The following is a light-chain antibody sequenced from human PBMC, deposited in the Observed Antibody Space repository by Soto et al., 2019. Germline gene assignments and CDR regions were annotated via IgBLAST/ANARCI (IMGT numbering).Light chain of an antibody. CDR1: QIISSW. CDR2: TAS. V-gene: IGKV1-5*03. Sequence: IQMTQSRPTLAGSERDRSTITCRASQIISSWLAWYQQKPGKAPKLLIYTASTLKSGVPSRFRGSGSGTEFTLTISSLQPDDFATYYCQHYNSYSEAFGQGTKVDI. CDR3: QHYNSYSEA. J-gene: IGKJ1*01.